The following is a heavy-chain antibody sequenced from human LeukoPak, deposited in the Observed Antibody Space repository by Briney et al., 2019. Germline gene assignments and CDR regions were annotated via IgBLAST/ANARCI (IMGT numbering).Heavy chain of an antibody. CDR2: INHSGST. Sequence: PSETLSLTCAVYGGSFSGYYWSWIRQPPGKGLGWIGEINHSGSTNYNPSLKSRVTISVDTSKNQFSLKLSSVTAADTAVYYCARGPPRWLPIFGNYFDYWGQGTLVTVSS. CDR1: GGSFSGYY. V-gene: IGHV4-34*01. J-gene: IGHJ4*02. CDR3: ARGPPRWLPIFGNYFDY. D-gene: IGHD5-24*01.